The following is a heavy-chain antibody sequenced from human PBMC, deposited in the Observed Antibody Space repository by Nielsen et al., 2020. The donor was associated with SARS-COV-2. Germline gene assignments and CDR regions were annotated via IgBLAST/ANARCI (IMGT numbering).Heavy chain of an antibody. D-gene: IGHD3-22*01. V-gene: IGHV3-15*01. CDR2: IKSKTDGGTT. CDR3: ARESGYSFDY. Sequence: GESLKISCAASGFTFSNAWMSWVRQAPGKGLEWVGRIKSKTDGGTTDYAAPVKGRFTISRDDSKNTLYLQMNSLRAEDTAVYYCARESGYSFDYWGQGTLVTVSS. CDR1: GFTFSNAW. J-gene: IGHJ4*02.